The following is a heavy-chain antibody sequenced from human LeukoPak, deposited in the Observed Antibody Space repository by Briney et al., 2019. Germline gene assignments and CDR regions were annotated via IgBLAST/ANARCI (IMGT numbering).Heavy chain of an antibody. Sequence: GGSLRLSCAASGFTVSSNYMSWVRQAPGKGLEWVSVIYSGGSTYYADSVKGRFTISRDNSKNTLYLQMNSLRAEDTAVYYCASQEGGDYFDYWGQGTLVTVSS. V-gene: IGHV3-66*02. CDR3: ASQEGGDYFDY. D-gene: IGHD3-16*01. CDR1: GFTVSSNY. J-gene: IGHJ4*02. CDR2: IYSGGST.